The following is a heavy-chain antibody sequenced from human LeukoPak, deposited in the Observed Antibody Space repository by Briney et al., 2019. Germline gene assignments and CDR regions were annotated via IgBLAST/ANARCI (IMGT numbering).Heavy chain of an antibody. CDR2: INPSGGST. D-gene: IGHD3-16*01. V-gene: IGHV1-46*01. J-gene: IGHJ4*02. Sequence: GASVKVSCKASGYTFTSYYMHWVRQAPGQGLEWMGIINPSGGSTSYAQKFQGRVTMTEDTSTDTAYMELSSLRSEDTAVYYCATRLIGNDYWGQGTLVTVSS. CDR1: GYTFTSYY. CDR3: ATRLIGNDY.